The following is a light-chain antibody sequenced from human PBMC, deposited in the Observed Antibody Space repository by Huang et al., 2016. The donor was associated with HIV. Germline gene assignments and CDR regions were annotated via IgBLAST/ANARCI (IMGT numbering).Light chain of an antibody. CDR2: DAS. CDR3: QQYNTWPTT. V-gene: IGKV3-15*01. CDR1: QSVSAN. J-gene: IGKJ1*01. Sequence: EIVMTQSPATLAVSPGERATLSCRASQSVSANLAWYQQTPGQAPWLLIYDASTRATGIPDRCSGSGSGTDFTLTITSLQSEDFAVYYCQQYNTWPTTFGQGTKVEI.